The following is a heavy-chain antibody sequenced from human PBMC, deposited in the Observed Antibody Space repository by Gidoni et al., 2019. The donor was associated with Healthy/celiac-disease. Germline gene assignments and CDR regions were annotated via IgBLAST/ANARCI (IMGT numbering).Heavy chain of an antibody. V-gene: IGHV3-74*01. J-gene: IGHJ6*02. Sequence: FTISRDNAKNTLYLQMNSLRAEDTAVYYCARDRAGGLVVASRYGMDVWGQGTTVTVSS. D-gene: IGHD2-2*01. CDR3: ARDRAGGLVVASRYGMDV.